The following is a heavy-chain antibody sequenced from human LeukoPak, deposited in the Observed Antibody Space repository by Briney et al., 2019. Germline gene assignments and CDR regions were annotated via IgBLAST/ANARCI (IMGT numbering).Heavy chain of an antibody. CDR1: GGSISGSGYY. J-gene: IGHJ4*02. CDR3: ARDKGHFDVDY. Sequence: PSETLSLTCTVSGGSISGSGYYWGWIRQPPGKGLEWIGSIDYSGSTYYNPSLKGRVTISVDTSKKQISLKLSSVTAADTAVYYCARDKGHFDVDYWGQGTLVTVSS. CDR2: IDYSGST. D-gene: IGHD3-9*01. V-gene: IGHV4-39*07.